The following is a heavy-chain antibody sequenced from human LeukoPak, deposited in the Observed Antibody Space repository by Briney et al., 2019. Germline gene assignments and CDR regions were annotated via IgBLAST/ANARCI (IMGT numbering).Heavy chain of an antibody. CDR3: ATGPPYYYDSSGYFGY. CDR1: GLTFSNYA. V-gene: IGHV3-23*01. D-gene: IGHD3-22*01. J-gene: IGHJ4*02. CDR2: ISGRGGSI. Sequence: PGGSLRLSCAASGLTFSNYAMSWVRQAPGKGLEWVSAISGRGGSIHYADPVKGRFTISRDNSKNTLYLQMNSLRAEDTAVYYCATGPPYYYDSSGYFGYWGQGTLVTVSS.